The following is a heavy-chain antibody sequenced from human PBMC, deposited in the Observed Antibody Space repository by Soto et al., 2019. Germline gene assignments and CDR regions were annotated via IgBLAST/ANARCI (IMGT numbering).Heavy chain of an antibody. CDR3: ARGDFDTTANFYAGWFDP. D-gene: IGHD2-21*02. V-gene: IGHV1-2*02. Sequence: QVQLVQSGTEVKKAGASVKVTCKASGYTFTGYYIHWLRQAPGQGLEWLGWLNPKSGDTKCAQKFQGRVTMTNDTSISTAYMELSRLGSDDTAVYYCARGDFDTTANFYAGWFDPWGQGTLVTVSS. CDR1: GYTFTGYY. CDR2: LNPKSGDT. J-gene: IGHJ5*02.